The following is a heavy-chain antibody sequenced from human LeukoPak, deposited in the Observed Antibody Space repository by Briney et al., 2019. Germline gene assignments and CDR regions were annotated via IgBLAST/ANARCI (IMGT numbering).Heavy chain of an antibody. J-gene: IGHJ4*02. D-gene: IGHD1-14*01. Sequence: ASVKVSCKASGYTFTSSYMHWVRQAPGQGLEWVGVINPSTGDTDYSQRFQDRVSMTTDTSATTVYMELSSLRSDDTAIYYCARGPAPRRAGIAYWGQGTLVSVSS. V-gene: IGHV1-46*01. CDR3: ARGPAPRRAGIAY. CDR2: INPSTGDT. CDR1: GYTFTSSY.